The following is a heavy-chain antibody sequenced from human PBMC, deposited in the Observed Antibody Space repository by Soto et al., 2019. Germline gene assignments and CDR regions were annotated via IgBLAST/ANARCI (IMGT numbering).Heavy chain of an antibody. CDR3: ARDLNYDILTGSRRYHYYGMDV. CDR2: ISSSSSYI. J-gene: IGHJ6*02. D-gene: IGHD3-9*01. V-gene: IGHV3-21*01. Sequence: GSLRLSCAASGFTFSSYSMNWVRQAPGKGLEWVSSISSSSSYIYYADSVKGRFTISRDNAKNSLYLQMNSLRAEDTAVYYCARDLNYDILTGSRRYHYYGMDVWGQGTTVTVSS. CDR1: GFTFSSYS.